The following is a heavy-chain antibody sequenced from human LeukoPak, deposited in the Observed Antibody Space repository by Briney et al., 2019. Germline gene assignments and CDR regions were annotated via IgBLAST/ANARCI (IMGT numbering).Heavy chain of an antibody. J-gene: IGHJ4*02. CDR3: VRVTGFRSFDWLSPPDY. CDR2: IYPYSGDT. D-gene: IGHD3-9*01. Sequence: GASVKVSCKASGYTFTGYYIHWVRQAPGQGLEWMGWIYPYSGDTNYAQNFQGRVTMTTDTSTSTAYMELRSLRSDDTAVYYCVRVTGFRSFDWLSPPDYWGQGTLVTVSS. CDR1: GYTFTGYY. V-gene: IGHV1-2*02.